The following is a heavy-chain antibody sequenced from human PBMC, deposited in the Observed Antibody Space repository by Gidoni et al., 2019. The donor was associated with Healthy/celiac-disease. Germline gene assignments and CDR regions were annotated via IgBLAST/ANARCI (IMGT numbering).Heavy chain of an antibody. CDR2: IYYSGST. V-gene: IGHV4-59*08. Sequence: QVQLQESGPGLVKPSETLSLTCTVSGGSISSYYWSWIRQPPGKGLEWIGYIYYSGSTNYNPSLKSRVTISVDTSKNQFSLKLSSVTAADTAVYYCARHRLFYGDSEPYFDYWGQGTLVTVSS. J-gene: IGHJ4*02. CDR1: GGSISSYY. D-gene: IGHD4-17*01. CDR3: ARHRLFYGDSEPYFDY.